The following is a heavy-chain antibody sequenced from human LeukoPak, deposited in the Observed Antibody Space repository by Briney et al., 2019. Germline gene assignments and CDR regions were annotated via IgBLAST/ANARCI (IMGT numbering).Heavy chain of an antibody. CDR2: ISADGRMT. J-gene: IGHJ3*02. CDR3: ARGGFTYGPATLGALDI. CDR1: GFTFTDYW. D-gene: IGHD5-18*01. Sequence: GGSLRPSCAASGFTFTDYWMHWVRQAPGKGLVWVSRISADGRMTDYEDSVKGRFTVSRDNAKNTLYLQMNRVRAEDTAVYYCARGGFTYGPATLGALDIWGQGTMVPVSS. V-gene: IGHV3-74*01.